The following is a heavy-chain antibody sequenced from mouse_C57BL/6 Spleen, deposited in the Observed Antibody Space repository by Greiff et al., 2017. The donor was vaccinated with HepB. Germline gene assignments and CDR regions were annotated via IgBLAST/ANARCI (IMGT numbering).Heavy chain of an antibody. Sequence: EVQLQQSGPELVKPGASVKMSCKASGYTFTDYNMHWVKQSHGKSLEWIGYINPNNGGTSYNQKFKGKATLTVNKSSSTAYMELRSLTSEDSAVYYCTRNDNSNYVDYAMDYWGQGTSVTVSS. CDR2: INPNNGGT. CDR3: TRNDNSNYVDYAMDY. D-gene: IGHD2-5*01. J-gene: IGHJ4*01. V-gene: IGHV1-22*01. CDR1: GYTFTDYN.